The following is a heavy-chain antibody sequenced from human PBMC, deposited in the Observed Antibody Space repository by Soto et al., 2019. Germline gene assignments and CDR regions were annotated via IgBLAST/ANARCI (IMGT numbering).Heavy chain of an antibody. J-gene: IGHJ4*02. Sequence: QVQLQESGPGLVKPSQTLSLTCTVSGGSISSGDYYWSWIRQPPGKGLEWIGYIYYSGSTYYNPSLKSRVTISVDTSKNQFSLKLSSVTAADTAVYYCARANEAITIFGVVNTFDYWGQGTLVTVSS. CDR2: IYYSGST. D-gene: IGHD3-3*01. CDR1: GGSISSGDYY. V-gene: IGHV4-30-4*01. CDR3: ARANEAITIFGVVNTFDY.